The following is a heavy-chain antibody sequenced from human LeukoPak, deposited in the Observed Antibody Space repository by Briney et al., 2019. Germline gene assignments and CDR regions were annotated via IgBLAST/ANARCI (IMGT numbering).Heavy chain of an antibody. CDR3: AGHSIYYDSSTYYYVFEY. J-gene: IGHJ4*02. V-gene: IGHV4-59*08. CDR1: GGSISSYY. D-gene: IGHD3-22*01. Sequence: SETLSLTCTVSGGSISSYYWSWIRQPPGKGLEWVGYIYYSGTTSYNPSLRGRVTISVDTSKNQFSLNLSSVTAADTAVYYCAGHSIYYDSSTYYYVFEYWGQGNLVTVSS. CDR2: IYYSGTT.